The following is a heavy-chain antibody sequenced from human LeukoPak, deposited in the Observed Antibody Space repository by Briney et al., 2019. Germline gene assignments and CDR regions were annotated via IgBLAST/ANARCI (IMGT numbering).Heavy chain of an antibody. CDR2: IKQDGSEK. CDR3: ARHMVRGVINHPFDY. CDR1: GFTFSSYW. D-gene: IGHD3-10*01. V-gene: IGHV3-7*03. J-gene: IGHJ4*02. Sequence: PGGSLRLSCAASGFTFSSYWMSWVRQAPGKGLEWVANIKQDGSEKYYVDSVKGRFTISRDNAKNSLYLQMSSLRSEDTAVYYCARHMVRGVINHPFDYWGQGTLVTVSS.